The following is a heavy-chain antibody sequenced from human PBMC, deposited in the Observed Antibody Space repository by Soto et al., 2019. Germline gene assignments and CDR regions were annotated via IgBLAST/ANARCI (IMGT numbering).Heavy chain of an antibody. CDR2: INPNSGGT. V-gene: IGHV1-2*02. J-gene: IGHJ6*02. CDR3: ARDLAARDYYYGMDV. D-gene: IGHD6-13*01. CDR1: GYTFTGYY. Sequence: ASVKVSCKASGYTFTGYYMHWVRQAPGQGLEWMGWINPNSGGTNCAQKFQGRVTMTRDTSISTAYMELSRLRSDDTAVYYCARDLAARDYYYGMDVWGQGTTVTVSS.